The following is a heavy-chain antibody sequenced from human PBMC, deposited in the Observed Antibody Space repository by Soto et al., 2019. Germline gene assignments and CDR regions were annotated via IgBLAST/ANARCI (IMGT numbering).Heavy chain of an antibody. V-gene: IGHV4-59*01. Sequence: SGTLSLTCTVSGGSISSYYWSWIRQPPGKGLEWIGYIYYSGSTNYNPSLKSRVTISVDTSKNQFSLKLSSVTAADTAVYYCARKKGIATYNWFDPWGQGTLVTVSS. D-gene: IGHD6-13*01. J-gene: IGHJ5*02. CDR3: ARKKGIATYNWFDP. CDR2: IYYSGST. CDR1: GGSISSYY.